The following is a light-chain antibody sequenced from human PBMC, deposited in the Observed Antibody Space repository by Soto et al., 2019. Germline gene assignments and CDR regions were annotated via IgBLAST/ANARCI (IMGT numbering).Light chain of an antibody. Sequence: EIVLTQSPGTLSLSPGERATLSCRASQSVSDSYLAWYQQKPGQAPRLLIYGASSRATGIPDRFSGSGSGTDFTLTISRLEPEDSAVYYCQQYGTSPLTFGGGTKVESK. CDR3: QQYGTSPLT. CDR1: QSVSDSY. J-gene: IGKJ4*01. CDR2: GAS. V-gene: IGKV3-20*01.